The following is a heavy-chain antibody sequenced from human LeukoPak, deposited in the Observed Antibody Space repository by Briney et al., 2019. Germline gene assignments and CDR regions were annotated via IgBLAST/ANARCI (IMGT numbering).Heavy chain of an antibody. CDR1: GGTFSSYA. V-gene: IGHV1-69*13. CDR3: ARRAPREAFDI. CDR2: IIPIFGTA. J-gene: IGHJ3*02. Sequence: SVKVSCKASGGTFSSYAISWVRQAPGQGLEWMGGIIPIFGTANYAQKFQGRVTITADESTSTAYMELSSLRSEDTAVYYCARRAPREAFDIWGKGQWSPSLQ. D-gene: IGHD5-24*01.